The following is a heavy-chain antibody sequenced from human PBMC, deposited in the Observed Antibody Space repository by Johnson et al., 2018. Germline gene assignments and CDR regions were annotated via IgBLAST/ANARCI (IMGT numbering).Heavy chain of an antibody. J-gene: IGHJ6*03. CDR2: IGSSGYTM. CDR3: GRGRHVPVAGAHNYPYMDV. Sequence: QVQLVQSGGGLVKPGGSLRLSCAASGFTFDDYYMNWIRPAPGKGLEWVAYIGSSGYTMYYGDSVKGRFPISRDNAKNSLYLQMKSLRAEDPAVYYCGRGRHVPVAGAHNYPYMDVWGKGTTVTVSS. V-gene: IGHV3-11*04. D-gene: IGHD6-19*01. CDR1: GFTFDDYY.